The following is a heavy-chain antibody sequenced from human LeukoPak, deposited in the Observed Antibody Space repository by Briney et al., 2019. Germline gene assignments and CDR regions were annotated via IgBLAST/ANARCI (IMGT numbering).Heavy chain of an antibody. CDR3: ACRDDYVWGSYRNWFDP. CDR2: ISGSGGST. V-gene: IGHV3-23*01. J-gene: IGHJ5*02. D-gene: IGHD3-16*02. Sequence: GGSLRLSCAASGFTFSSYAMSWVRQAPGKGLEWVSAISGSGGSTHYADSVKGRFTISRDNSKNTLYLQMNSLRAEDTAVYYCACRDDYVWGSYRNWFDPWGQGTLVTVSS. CDR1: GFTFSSYA.